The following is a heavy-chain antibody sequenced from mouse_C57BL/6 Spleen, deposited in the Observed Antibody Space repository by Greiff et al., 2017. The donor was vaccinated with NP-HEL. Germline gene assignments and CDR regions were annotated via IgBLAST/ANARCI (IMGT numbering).Heavy chain of an antibody. CDR1: GYTFTDYY. CDR2: INPNNGGT. CDR3: ARSRDRGYSNYLYAMDY. D-gene: IGHD2-5*01. J-gene: IGHJ4*01. V-gene: IGHV1-26*01. Sequence: EVQLQQSGPELVKPGASVKISCKASGYTFTDYYMNWVKQSHGKSLEWIGDINPNNGGTSYNQKFKGKATLTVDKSSSTAYMELRSLTSEDSAVYYCARSRDRGYSNYLYAMDYWGQGTSVTVSS.